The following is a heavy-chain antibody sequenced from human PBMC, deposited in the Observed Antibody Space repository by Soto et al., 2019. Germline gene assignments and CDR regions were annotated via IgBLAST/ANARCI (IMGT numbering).Heavy chain of an antibody. J-gene: IGHJ5*02. CDR2: IYYSGST. V-gene: IGHV4-31*03. D-gene: IGHD5-12*01. Sequence: QVQLQESGPGLVKPSQTLSLTCTVSGGSISSGGYYWSWIRQHPGKGLGWIGYIYYSGSTYYNPSLKSRVTIAVDTSKNQFSLKLSSVTAADTAVYYCAREEGGGYDHRWFDPWGKGTLVTVSS. CDR1: GGSISSGGYY. CDR3: AREEGGGYDHRWFDP.